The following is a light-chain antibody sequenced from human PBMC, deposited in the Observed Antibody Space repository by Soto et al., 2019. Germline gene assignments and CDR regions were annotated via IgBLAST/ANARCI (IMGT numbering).Light chain of an antibody. CDR1: QSVRSSY. V-gene: IGKV3-20*01. CDR2: GAS. Sequence: EIVLTQSPGTLSLSPGERATLSCRASQSVRSSYLAWYQQKPGQAPRLLIYGASSSATGIPDRFSGSGSGTDFTLTISRLEAEYFAVYYCQQYGSSPLAFGVGTKVEIK. CDR3: QQYGSSPLA. J-gene: IGKJ4*01.